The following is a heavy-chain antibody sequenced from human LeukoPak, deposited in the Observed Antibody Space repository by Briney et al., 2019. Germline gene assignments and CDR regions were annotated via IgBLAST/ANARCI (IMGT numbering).Heavy chain of an antibody. CDR3: AKDLSAFGESLIDY. Sequence: GGSLRLSCAASGFTFDDYAMHWVRQAPGKGLDWVSGISWNSGSIGYADSVKGRFTISRDNAKNSLYLQMNSLRAEDTALYYCAKDLSAFGESLIDYWGQGTLVTVSS. J-gene: IGHJ4*02. D-gene: IGHD3-10*01. CDR1: GFTFDDYA. CDR2: ISWNSGSI. V-gene: IGHV3-9*01.